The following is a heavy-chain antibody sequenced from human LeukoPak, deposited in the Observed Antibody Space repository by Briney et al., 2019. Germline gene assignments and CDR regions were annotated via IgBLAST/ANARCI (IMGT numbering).Heavy chain of an antibody. CDR1: GGSFSGYY. Sequence: SETLSLTCAVYGGSFSGYYWSWIRQPPGKGLEWIGEINHSGSTNYNPSLKSRVTISVDTSKNQFSLKLSSVTPADTAVYYCARARRWVSSSGLFDYWGQGTLVTVSS. D-gene: IGHD6-6*01. CDR3: ARARRWVSSSGLFDY. CDR2: INHSGST. V-gene: IGHV4-34*01. J-gene: IGHJ4*02.